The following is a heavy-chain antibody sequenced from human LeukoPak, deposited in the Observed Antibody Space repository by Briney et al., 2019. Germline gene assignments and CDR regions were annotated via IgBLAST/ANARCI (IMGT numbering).Heavy chain of an antibody. V-gene: IGHV1-46*01. CDR2: INPSGGST. CDR3: ATASSRANY. D-gene: IGHD5-12*01. Sequence: GASVKVSCKASGYTFTSYYMHWVRQAPGQGLEWMGIINPSGGSTSYAQKFQGRVTMTRDTSISTAYMELSRLRSDDTAVYYCATASSRANYWGQGTLVTVSS. CDR1: GYTFTSYY. J-gene: IGHJ4*02.